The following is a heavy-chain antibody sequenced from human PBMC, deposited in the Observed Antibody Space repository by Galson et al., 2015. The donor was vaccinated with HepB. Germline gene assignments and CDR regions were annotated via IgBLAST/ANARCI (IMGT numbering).Heavy chain of an antibody. CDR2: ISTDSSTI. CDR3: AKGGYYDFWSAYDS. CDR1: GFMFSNYE. Sequence: SLRLSCAASGFMFSNYEMTWVRQAPGKGLEWLSYISTDSSTIYYADSVKGRFTISRDNSKNTLYLQMNSLRPEDTAIYYCAKGGYYDFWSAYDSWGQGALVTVSS. D-gene: IGHD3-3*01. J-gene: IGHJ4*02. V-gene: IGHV3-48*03.